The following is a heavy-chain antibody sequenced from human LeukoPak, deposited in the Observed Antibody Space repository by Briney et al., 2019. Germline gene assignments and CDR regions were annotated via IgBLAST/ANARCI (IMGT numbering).Heavy chain of an antibody. J-gene: IGHJ4*02. Sequence: GGSLRLSCAASGFTFSSYSMNWVRQAPGKGLEWVSSISSSSSYIYYADSVKGRFTISRDNAKNSLYLQMNSLRAEDTAVYYCARDWWLGGGYFDYWGQGTLVTVSS. CDR1: GFTFSSYS. V-gene: IGHV3-21*01. CDR3: ARDWWLGGGYFDY. CDR2: ISSSSSYI. D-gene: IGHD6-19*01.